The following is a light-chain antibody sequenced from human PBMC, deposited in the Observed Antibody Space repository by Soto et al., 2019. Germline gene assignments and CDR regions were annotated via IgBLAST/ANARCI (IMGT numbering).Light chain of an antibody. CDR3: FSYTTSSAPYV. Sequence: QSALTQPASVSGSPGQSITISCTGTTSDVGDYNYVSWYQQHPGKVPKLLIYEVSNRPSGVSYRFSGSKSGNTASLTISGLQAEDEASYYCFSYTTSSAPYVFGTGTQLTVL. CDR2: EVS. J-gene: IGLJ1*01. CDR1: TSDVGDYNY. V-gene: IGLV2-14*01.